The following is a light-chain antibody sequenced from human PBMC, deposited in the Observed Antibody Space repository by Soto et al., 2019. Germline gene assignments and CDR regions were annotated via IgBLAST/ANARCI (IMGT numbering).Light chain of an antibody. Sequence: EIVMTQSPATLSVSPGERATLSCRASQGVSSNLAWYQQKPGQAPRLLIYGASTRSNGIPARFSGSGSGTEFTLTISSLQSEDFAVYYCQQYNNWPPGTFGQGTKVEIK. V-gene: IGKV3-15*01. J-gene: IGKJ1*01. CDR3: QQYNNWPPGT. CDR2: GAS. CDR1: QGVSSN.